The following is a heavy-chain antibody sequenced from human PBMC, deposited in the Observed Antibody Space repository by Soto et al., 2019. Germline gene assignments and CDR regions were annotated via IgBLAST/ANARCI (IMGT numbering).Heavy chain of an antibody. D-gene: IGHD2-2*01. J-gene: IGHJ5*02. CDR2: IYYSGST. V-gene: IGHV4-31*03. Sequence: PSETLSLTCTVSGGSISSGGYYWSWIRQHPGKGLEWIGYIYYSGSTYYNPSLKSRVTISVDTSKNQFSLKLSSVTAADTAVYYCARARKVVVPAAILGSWFDPWGQGTLVTVSS. CDR3: ARARKVVVPAAILGSWFDP. CDR1: GGSISSGGYY.